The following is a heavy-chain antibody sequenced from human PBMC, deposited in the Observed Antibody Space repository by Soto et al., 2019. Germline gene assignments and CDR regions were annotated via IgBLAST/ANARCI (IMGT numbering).Heavy chain of an antibody. V-gene: IGHV4-61*01. J-gene: IGHJ4*02. Sequence: KASETLSLTCSVSGGSVRTGSYHWSWIRQPPGKGLEWIGFIPNNGSPDYNPSLKSRVVVSIDRSKNQFSLKVNSVTAADTAVYFCARIGWGGDSWGQGTLVTV. D-gene: IGHD7-27*01. CDR3: ARIGWGGDS. CDR2: IPNNGSP. CDR1: GGSVRTGSYH.